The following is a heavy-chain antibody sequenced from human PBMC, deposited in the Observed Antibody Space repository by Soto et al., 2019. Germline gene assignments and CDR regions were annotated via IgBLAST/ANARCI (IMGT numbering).Heavy chain of an antibody. V-gene: IGHV4-59*08. CDR3: ARLDIVVVPAAKFWFDP. Sequence: KPSETLSLTCTVSGGSISSYDWSWIRQPPGKGLEWIGSIYYSGSTNYNPSLKSRVTISVDTSKNQFSLKLSSVTAADTAVYYCARLDIVVVPAAKFWFDPWGQGTLVTVSS. D-gene: IGHD2-2*03. CDR1: GGSISSYD. J-gene: IGHJ5*02. CDR2: IYYSGST.